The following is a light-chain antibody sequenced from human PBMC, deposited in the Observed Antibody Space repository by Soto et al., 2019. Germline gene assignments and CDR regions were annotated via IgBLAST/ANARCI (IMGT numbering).Light chain of an antibody. Sequence: EIVLTPSPGTLSFPPGETPTISCRASQTIGRNYLAWYQPKPGQAPRLLIFGTSTRATGIPDRFSGSGSGTDFTLSIRRLEPEDFAVYYCQQYNIWRSINCGPGKRRAIK. CDR3: QQYNIWRSIN. V-gene: IGKV3-20*01. CDR2: GTS. CDR1: QTIGRNY. J-gene: IGKJ5*01.